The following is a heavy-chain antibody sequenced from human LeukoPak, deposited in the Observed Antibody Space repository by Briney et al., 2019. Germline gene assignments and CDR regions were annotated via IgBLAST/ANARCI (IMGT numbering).Heavy chain of an antibody. D-gene: IGHD6-6*01. CDR1: GFTFDDYA. CDR2: VTWNSGSI. J-gene: IGHJ4*02. CDR3: ARDLFSSSSNDPINYFDY. Sequence: PGGSLRLSCAASGFTFDDYAMHWVRQAPGKGLEWVSGVTWNSGSIDYADTVKGRFTISRDNAKNSLYLQMNSLRAEDTAVYYCARDLFSSSSNDPINYFDYWGQGTLVTVSS. V-gene: IGHV3-9*01.